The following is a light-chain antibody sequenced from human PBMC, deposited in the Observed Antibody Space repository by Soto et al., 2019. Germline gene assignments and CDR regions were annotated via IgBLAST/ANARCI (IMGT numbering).Light chain of an antibody. Sequence: IVLTQSPATLSLSPLEIATVSFMASQSVSSYLAWYQQKPGQAPRLLIYDASNRATGIPARFSGSGSGTDFTLTITRLEPQDSAVYFCQQYTGPPTTFGQGTRLEIK. CDR2: DAS. CDR1: QSVSSY. J-gene: IGKJ5*01. CDR3: QQYTGPPTT. V-gene: IGKV3-11*01.